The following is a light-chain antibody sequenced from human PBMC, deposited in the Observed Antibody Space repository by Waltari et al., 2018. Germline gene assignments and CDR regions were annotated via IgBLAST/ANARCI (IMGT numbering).Light chain of an antibody. CDR1: DVGNKY. CDR2: EDN. V-gene: IGLV3-1*01. CDR3: QAWYSGTGV. Sequence: YELTQPPSVSVSPGQAANIACSGDDVGNKYTSWFQQKPGHSPVLVIFEDNKRPPGIPERFSASNSGNIATLTISETQPMDEADYYFQAWYSGTGVFGTGTKVTVL. J-gene: IGLJ1*01.